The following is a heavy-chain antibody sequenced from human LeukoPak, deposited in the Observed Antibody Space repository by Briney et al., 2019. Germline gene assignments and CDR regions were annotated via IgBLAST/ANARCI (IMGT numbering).Heavy chain of an antibody. CDR3: ARGSKSYGDYIRSRIHYFDY. V-gene: IGHV3-30*04. Sequence: QAGGSLRLSCAASGFTFRSYAMHWVRQAPGKGLEWVAVISLDGSNKYYADSVKGRFTISRDNSKNTLYMQMNSLRADDTAVYYCARGSKSYGDYIRSRIHYFDYWGQGTLVTVSS. CDR2: ISLDGSNK. J-gene: IGHJ4*02. D-gene: IGHD4-17*01. CDR1: GFTFRSYA.